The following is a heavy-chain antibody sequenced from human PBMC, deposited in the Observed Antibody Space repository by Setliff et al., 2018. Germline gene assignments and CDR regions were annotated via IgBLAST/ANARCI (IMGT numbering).Heavy chain of an antibody. J-gene: IGHJ6*02. CDR3: AKEHVVISFVTNTHHHYGMDV. V-gene: IGHV4-61*02. D-gene: IGHD2-8*01. Sequence: PSETLSLTCTVSGASLRSGSNYWGWFRQPAGKGLEWIGRIYTDGTTNYNPSLKSRVSISADTSMNHFSLRMTSVSAADTAVYYCAKEHVVISFVTNTHHHYGMDVWGQGATVTVFS. CDR2: IYTDGTT. CDR1: GASLRSGSNY.